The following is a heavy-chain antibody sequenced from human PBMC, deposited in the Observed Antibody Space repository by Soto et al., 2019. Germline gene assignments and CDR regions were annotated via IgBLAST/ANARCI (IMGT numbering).Heavy chain of an antibody. CDR2: ISYDGSNK. V-gene: IGHV3-30*18. J-gene: IGHJ6*02. CDR1: GFTFSSYG. Sequence: QVQLVESGGGVVQPGRSLRLSCAASGFTFSSYGMHWVRQAPGKGLEWVAVISYDGSNKYYADSVKGRFTISRDNSKNTLYLQMNSLRAEDTAVYYCAKDRSTLTIYYYYYGMDVWGQGTTVTVSS. CDR3: AKDRSTLTIYYYYYGMDV. D-gene: IGHD4-17*01.